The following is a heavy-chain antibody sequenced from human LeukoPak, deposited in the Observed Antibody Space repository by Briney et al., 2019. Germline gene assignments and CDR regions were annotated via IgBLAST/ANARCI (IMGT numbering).Heavy chain of an antibody. V-gene: IGHV3-74*01. CDR2: LDSDGSGT. J-gene: IGHJ4*02. CDR1: GFTFSSYG. Sequence: PGGSLRLSCAASGFTFSSYGMHWVRQAPGTGLVWFSRLDSDGSGTVYADSVMGRFTISRDNAKTTPYLQMNSLRAEDTAVYYCVKVMDIAMVSAFVYWGQGTLVTLS. CDR3: VKVMDIAMVSAFVY. D-gene: IGHD5-18*01.